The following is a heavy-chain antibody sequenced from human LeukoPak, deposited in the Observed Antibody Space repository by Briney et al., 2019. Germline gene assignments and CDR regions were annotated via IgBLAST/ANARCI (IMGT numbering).Heavy chain of an antibody. CDR1: GCIFTSYW. J-gene: IGHJ3*02. CDR2: IFPGDSDT. V-gene: IGHV5-51*01. CDR3: ARRSSSGYYPNAFDI. D-gene: IGHD3-22*01. Sequence: GESLKISCQGCGCIFTSYWIGWVRPMPGKGREWMGIIFPGDSDTRYRPSFQGQVTISADKSITTAYLQWSRVKASATAMYYCARRSSSGYYPNAFDIWGQGTMVTVSS.